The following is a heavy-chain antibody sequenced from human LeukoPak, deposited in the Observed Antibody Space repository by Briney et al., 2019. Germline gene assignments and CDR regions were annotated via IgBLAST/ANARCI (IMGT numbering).Heavy chain of an antibody. J-gene: IGHJ4*02. Sequence: PGGSLRLSCAASGFTFSSYAMSWVRQAPGKGLEWVSAISGSGGSTYYADSVKGRFTISRDNSKNTLYLQMNSLRAEDTAVYYCAKGLSVVVVPAALVDYWGQGTLVTVSS. CDR2: ISGSGGST. CDR1: GFTFSSYA. CDR3: AKGLSVVVVPAALVDY. D-gene: IGHD2-2*01. V-gene: IGHV3-23*01.